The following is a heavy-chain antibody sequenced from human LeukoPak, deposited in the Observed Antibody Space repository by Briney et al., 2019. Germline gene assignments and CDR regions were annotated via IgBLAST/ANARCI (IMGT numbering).Heavy chain of an antibody. J-gene: IGHJ4*02. D-gene: IGHD3-22*01. Sequence: PGGSLRLSCAASGFTFSSYWMSWVRQAPGKGLEWVANIKQDGSEKYYVDSVKGRFTISRDSAKNSLYLQMNSLRAEDTAVYYCARDYYDSSGYYSCDYWGQGTLVTVSS. CDR2: IKQDGSEK. CDR1: GFTFSSYW. V-gene: IGHV3-7*01. CDR3: ARDYYDSSGYYSCDY.